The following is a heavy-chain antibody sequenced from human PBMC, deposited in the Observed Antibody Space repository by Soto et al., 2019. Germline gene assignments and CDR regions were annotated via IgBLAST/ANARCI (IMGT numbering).Heavy chain of an antibody. CDR3: ARMAAAGEFYYYYGMDV. CDR1: GFTFSIYG. J-gene: IGHJ6*02. D-gene: IGHD6-13*01. CDR2: IWYDGSNK. Sequence: PVGSLRLSCAASGFTFSIYGMHWVRQAPGKGLEWVAVIWYDGSNKYYADSVKGRFTISRDNSKNTLYLQMNSLRAEDTAVYYCARMAAAGEFYYYYGMDVWGQGTTVTVSS. V-gene: IGHV3-33*01.